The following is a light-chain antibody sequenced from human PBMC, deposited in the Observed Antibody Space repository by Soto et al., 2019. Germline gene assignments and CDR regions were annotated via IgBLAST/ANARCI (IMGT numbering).Light chain of an antibody. Sequence: EIVMTHSPATLSVSPGERATLSCRASQSVSSNLAWYQQKPGQAPRLLIYGASTRATGIPARFSGSGSGTEFTLTISSLQSEDFAVYYCQQYINWPFTFGPGTKVDIK. CDR1: QSVSSN. J-gene: IGKJ3*01. V-gene: IGKV3-15*01. CDR2: GAS. CDR3: QQYINWPFT.